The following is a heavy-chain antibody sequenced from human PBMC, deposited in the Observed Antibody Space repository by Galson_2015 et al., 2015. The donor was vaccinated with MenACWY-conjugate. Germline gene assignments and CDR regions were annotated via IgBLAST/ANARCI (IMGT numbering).Heavy chain of an antibody. CDR1: GYTFTSYY. V-gene: IGHV1-46*01. CDR3: ARASGDHGPWIAFDI. Sequence: SVKVSCKASGYTFTSYYMHWVRQAPGQGLEWMGIINPSGGSTSYAQKFQGRVTMTRDTSASTAYMELSSLRSEDTAVYYCARASGDHGPWIAFDIWVQGTMVPASS. D-gene: IGHD4-17*01. J-gene: IGHJ3*02. CDR2: INPSGGST.